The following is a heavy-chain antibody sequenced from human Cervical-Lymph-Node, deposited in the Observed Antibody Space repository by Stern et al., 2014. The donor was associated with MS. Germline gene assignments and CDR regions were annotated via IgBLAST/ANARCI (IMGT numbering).Heavy chain of an antibody. Sequence: EVQLVESGGGSVQPGGSLRLSCAASGFTLNGPWMHWVRQAPGKGLVWVSRINGDGSNTNYADSVKGRFTISRDNAKSTLYLQMNSLRTEDTAVYYCARFNSDYYGGLDYWGQGTLVTVSS. V-gene: IGHV3-74*02. CDR1: GFTLNGPW. J-gene: IGHJ4*02. CDR3: ARFNSDYYGGLDY. CDR2: INGDGSNT. D-gene: IGHD4-11*01.